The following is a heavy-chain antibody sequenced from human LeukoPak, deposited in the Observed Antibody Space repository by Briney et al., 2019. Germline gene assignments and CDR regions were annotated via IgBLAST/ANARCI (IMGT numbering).Heavy chain of an antibody. CDR1: GFIVSSNE. V-gene: IGHV3-38-3*01. D-gene: IGHD1-1*01. CDR3: AKASWVSNADAVL. CDR2: ISGGGT. Sequence: GGSLRLSCAASGFIVSSNEMSWVRQAPGKGLEWVSCISGGGTYYADSRKGRITISRDSSNNTLHLQMNSLRVEDTAVYYCAKASWVSNADAVLWGQGTVVTVSS. J-gene: IGHJ4*02.